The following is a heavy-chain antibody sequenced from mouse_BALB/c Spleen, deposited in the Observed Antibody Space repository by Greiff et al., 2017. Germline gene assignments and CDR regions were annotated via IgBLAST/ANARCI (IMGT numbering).Heavy chain of an antibody. CDR2: ISYSGST. Sequence: EVKLMESGPGLVKPSQSLSLTCTVTGYSITSDYAWNWIRQFPGNKLEWMGYISYSGSTSYNPSLKSRISITRDTSKNQFFLQLNSVTTEDTATYYCYGSGDYFDYWGQGTTLTVSS. D-gene: IGHD1-1*01. CDR3: YGSGDYFDY. CDR1: GYSITSDYA. J-gene: IGHJ2*01. V-gene: IGHV3-2*02.